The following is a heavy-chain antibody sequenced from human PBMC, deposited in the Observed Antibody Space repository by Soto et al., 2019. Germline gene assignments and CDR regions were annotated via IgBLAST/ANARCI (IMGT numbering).Heavy chain of an antibody. V-gene: IGHV4-30-4*01. Sequence: QVQLQESGPGLVKPSQTLSLTCTVSGGSISSGDYYWSWIRQPPGKGLEWIGYIYYSGSTYYNPSLKSRVTISVDTSKNQFSLKLSSVTAADTAVYYCARDGGIAVAGTSTYYFDYWGQGTLVTVSS. D-gene: IGHD6-19*01. CDR3: ARDGGIAVAGTSTYYFDY. CDR1: GGSISSGDYY. CDR2: IYYSGST. J-gene: IGHJ4*02.